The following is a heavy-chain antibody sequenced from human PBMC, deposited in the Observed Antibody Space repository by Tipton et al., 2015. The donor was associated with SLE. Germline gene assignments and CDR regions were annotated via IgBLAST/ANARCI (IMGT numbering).Heavy chain of an antibody. CDR1: GYTFTSYG. CDR3: AREYSSSWYVDY. Sequence: QSGPEVKKPGASVKVSCKASGYTFTSYGISWVRQAPGQGLEWMGGIIPTFGTADYAQKFQGRVTMTRDTSTSTVYIELSSLRAEDTAVYYCAREYSSSWYVDYWGQGTLVTVSS. CDR2: IIPTFGTA. J-gene: IGHJ4*02. D-gene: IGHD6-13*01. V-gene: IGHV1-18*01.